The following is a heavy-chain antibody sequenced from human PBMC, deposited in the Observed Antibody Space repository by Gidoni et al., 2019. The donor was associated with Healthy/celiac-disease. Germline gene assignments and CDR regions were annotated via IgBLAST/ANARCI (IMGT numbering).Heavy chain of an antibody. Sequence: EVQLVVSGGGLEQPGGSLRLSCSASGFTFSSYELNWVRQAPGKGLEWGSYISRSGNTIYDADSVKGRFTISRDSAKNSLYLQMNSMRAEDTAVYYCARETQTSYFVFDYWGQGTLVTVSS. D-gene: IGHD3-10*01. V-gene: IGHV3-48*03. CDR3: ARETQTSYFVFDY. CDR1: GFTFSSYE. J-gene: IGHJ4*02. CDR2: ISRSGNTI.